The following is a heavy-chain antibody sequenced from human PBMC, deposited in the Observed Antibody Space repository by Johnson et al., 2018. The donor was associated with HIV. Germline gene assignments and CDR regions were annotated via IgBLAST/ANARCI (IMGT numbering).Heavy chain of an antibody. CDR1: GFTFDDYA. CDR2: ISWNSGSI. D-gene: IGHD1-26*01. V-gene: IGHV3-9*01. J-gene: IGHJ3*02. Sequence: LLVESGGGLVQPGRSLRLSCAASGFTFDDYAMHWVRQAPGKGLEWVSGISWNSGSIGYADSVKGRFTISRDNAKNSLYLQMNSLRAEDTALYYCAKDMRGSYSGGGAFDIWGQGTMVTVSS. CDR3: AKDMRGSYSGGGAFDI.